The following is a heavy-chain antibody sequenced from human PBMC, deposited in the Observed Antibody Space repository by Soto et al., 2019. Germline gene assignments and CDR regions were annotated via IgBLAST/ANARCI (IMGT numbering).Heavy chain of an antibody. CDR2: IIPIYDSP. J-gene: IGHJ4*02. V-gene: IGHV1-69*01. D-gene: IGHD4-17*01. CDR3: AGESASVTSVPSRH. Sequence: VQLVQSGAEVKKPGSSVRVSCKASGGTFNTYTVTWVRQAPGQGLEWVGGIIPIYDSPYYAQRFLGRISITADASTSTAYMVLSSLTSEDTAVYFCAGESASVTSVPSRHWGQGTLVTVSS. CDR1: GGTFNTYT.